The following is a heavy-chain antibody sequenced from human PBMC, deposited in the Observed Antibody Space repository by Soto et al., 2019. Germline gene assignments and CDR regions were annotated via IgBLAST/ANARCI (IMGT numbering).Heavy chain of an antibody. CDR2: IKADGSEK. D-gene: IGHD6-25*01. CDR1: AFTFSNYW. CDR3: ARDGPFIAATAPGNYYGMDV. V-gene: IGHV3-7*03. J-gene: IGHJ6*02. Sequence: GGSLRLSCAASAFTFSNYWMNWVHKAPGPGLEWVASIKADGSEKYYLDSVKGRFTISRDNAKNSLYLQRNSLRAEDTAVYYCARDGPFIAATAPGNYYGMDVWGQESTFTVSS.